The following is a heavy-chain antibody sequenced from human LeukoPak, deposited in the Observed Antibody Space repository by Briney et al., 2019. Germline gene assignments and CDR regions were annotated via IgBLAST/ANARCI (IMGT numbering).Heavy chain of an antibody. CDR1: GGSFSGYY. J-gene: IGHJ5*02. CDR3: ARAYSSSWYGHRAGKNWFDP. CDR2: INHSGST. V-gene: IGHV4-34*01. D-gene: IGHD6-13*01. Sequence: SETLSLTCAVYGGSFSGYYWSWIRQPPGKGLEWIGEINHSGSTNYNPSLKSRVTISVDTSKNQFSLKLSSVTAADTAVYYCARAYSSSWYGHRAGKNWFDPWGQGTLVAVSS.